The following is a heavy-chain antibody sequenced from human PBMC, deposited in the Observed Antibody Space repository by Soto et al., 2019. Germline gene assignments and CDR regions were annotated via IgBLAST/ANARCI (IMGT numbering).Heavy chain of an antibody. V-gene: IGHV1-3*05. D-gene: IGHD6-19*01. CDR1: GYTFTTYA. Sequence: QVQLVQSGAEEKKPGASVKVSCKASGYTFTTYAMHWVRQAPGQRLEWMGWINAGNGNTKYSQKFQGRVTITRDTSGSAAYMERSGRRSEGKAVEFWGRTVAVPADFDYWGQGTLVTVSS. J-gene: IGHJ4*02. CDR3: GRTVAVPADFDY. CDR2: INAGNGNT.